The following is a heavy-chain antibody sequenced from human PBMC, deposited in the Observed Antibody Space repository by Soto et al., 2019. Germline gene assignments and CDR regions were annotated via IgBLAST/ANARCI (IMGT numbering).Heavy chain of an antibody. D-gene: IGHD3-3*01. CDR1: GGSISSSSYY. J-gene: IGHJ6*02. CDR3: ARGYYDFWSGYYTPYYGMDV. V-gene: IGHV4-39*01. Sequence: KPSETLSLTCTVSGGSISSSSYYWGWIRQPPGKGLEWIGSIYYSGSTYYNPSLKSRVTISVDTSKNQFSLKLGSVTAADTAVYYCARGYYDFWSGYYTPYYGMDVWGQGTTVTVSS. CDR2: IYYSGST.